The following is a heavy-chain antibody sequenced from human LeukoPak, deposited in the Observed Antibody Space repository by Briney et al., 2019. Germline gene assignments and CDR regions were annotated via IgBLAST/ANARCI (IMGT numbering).Heavy chain of an antibody. Sequence: SETLSLTCTFSGGSFSPAHWSWIRQPPGKGLEWIVVICDNGNTDYNPSLKSRVTISVDTSKSQFPLKLSSLAAADTAVYYCATGRDPYKTGHWGQGTLVTVSS. CDR1: GGSFSPAH. CDR3: ATGRDPYKTGH. V-gene: IGHV4-59*01. D-gene: IGHD5-24*01. CDR2: ICDNGNT. J-gene: IGHJ4*02.